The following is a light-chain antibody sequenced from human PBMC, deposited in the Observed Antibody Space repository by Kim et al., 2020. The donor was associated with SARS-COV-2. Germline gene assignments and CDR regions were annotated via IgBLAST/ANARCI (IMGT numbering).Light chain of an antibody. Sequence: APGKTASITCGGNDIGTKSVHWYQQKPGQSPVLVIYYDSDRPSGIPERFSGSNSANTATLTISRVEAGDEADYYCQVWDSSSDHVVFGGGTQLTVL. J-gene: IGLJ3*02. CDR1: DIGTKS. V-gene: IGLV3-21*04. CDR3: QVWDSSSDHVV. CDR2: YDS.